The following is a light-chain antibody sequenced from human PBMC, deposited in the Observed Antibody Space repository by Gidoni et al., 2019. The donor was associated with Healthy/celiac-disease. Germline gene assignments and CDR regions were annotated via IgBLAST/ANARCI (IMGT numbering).Light chain of an antibody. V-gene: IGKV4-1*01. Sequence: DSLAVSLGERATINCKSSQSVLYSSNNKNYLAWYQQKPGQPPKLLIYWASTRESGVPDRFSGSGSGTDFTLTISSLQAEDVAVYYCQQYYSTLFTFGPGTKVDIK. CDR3: QQYYSTLFT. J-gene: IGKJ3*01. CDR1: QSVLYSSNNKNY. CDR2: WAS.